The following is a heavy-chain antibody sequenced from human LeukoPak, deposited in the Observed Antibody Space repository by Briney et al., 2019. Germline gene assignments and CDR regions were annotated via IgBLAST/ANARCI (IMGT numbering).Heavy chain of an antibody. D-gene: IGHD6-19*01. J-gene: IGHJ4*02. Sequence: ASVKVSCKASGYTFTSYGISWVRQAPGQGLEWMGWISAYNGNTNYAQKLQGRVTMTTDTSTSTAYMELRSLRSDDTAVYYCASTAVAGTRELASFDYWGQGTLVTVSS. CDR1: GYTFTSYG. V-gene: IGHV1-18*01. CDR3: ASTAVAGTRELASFDY. CDR2: ISAYNGNT.